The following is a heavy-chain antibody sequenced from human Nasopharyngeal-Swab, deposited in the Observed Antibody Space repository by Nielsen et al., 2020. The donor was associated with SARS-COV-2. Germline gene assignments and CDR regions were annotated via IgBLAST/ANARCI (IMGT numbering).Heavy chain of an antibody. Sequence: WMRQAPGQGLEWMGGINPNFGTTNYAHKFQDRAKITADQSTRTAYMELSSLRSDDTAVYYCARDTIFGLALYYYYGLGVWGQGTTVTVS. CDR2: INPNFGTT. J-gene: IGHJ6*02. D-gene: IGHD3-3*01. CDR3: ARDTIFGLALYYYYGLGV. V-gene: IGHV1-69*01.